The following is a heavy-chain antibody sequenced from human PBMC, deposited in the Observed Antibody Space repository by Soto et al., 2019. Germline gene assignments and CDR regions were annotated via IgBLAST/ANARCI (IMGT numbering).Heavy chain of an antibody. D-gene: IGHD1-1*01. V-gene: IGHV3-53*01. Sequence: GSLRLSCAASGFSVSGSYITWVRQAPGKGLEWVSTIHPDGITYYADSVKGRFTISRDISRNILFLQMNSLGAEDTALYYCASTALTTGDGLDVWGQGTTVTVSS. J-gene: IGHJ6*02. CDR3: ASTALTTGDGLDV. CDR1: GFSVSGSY. CDR2: IHPDGIT.